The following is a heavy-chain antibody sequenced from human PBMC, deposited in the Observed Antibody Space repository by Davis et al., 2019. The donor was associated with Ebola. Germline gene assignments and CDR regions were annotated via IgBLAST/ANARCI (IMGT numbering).Heavy chain of an antibody. CDR1: GFTFSTYA. J-gene: IGHJ6*02. CDR2: ISGSGGTT. CDR3: AKDLLWWSASDV. Sequence: GESLKISCAASGFTFSTYAMSWVRQAPGKGLEWVSGISGSGGTTYYADSVKGRFTISRDDSKNTVYLQMNNLRAEDTAVYYCAKDLLWWSASDVWGQGTTVTVSS. V-gene: IGHV3-23*01. D-gene: IGHD2-21*01.